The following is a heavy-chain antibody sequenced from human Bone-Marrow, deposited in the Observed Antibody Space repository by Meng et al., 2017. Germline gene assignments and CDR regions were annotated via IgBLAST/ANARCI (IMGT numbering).Heavy chain of an antibody. V-gene: IGHV3-15*04. CDR3: ATGAAAADH. D-gene: IGHD6-13*01. Sequence: EVQLVGSGGGLVRLGGSLRLSCVASGFSFTDAGMSWVRQASGKGLEWVGRIERKRDGGTTDYAAPVKGRFTISRDDSKNTLHLQMNSLISEDTAVYFCATGAAAADHWGQGTLVTVSS. J-gene: IGHJ4*02. CDR2: IERKRDGGTT. CDR1: GFSFTDAG.